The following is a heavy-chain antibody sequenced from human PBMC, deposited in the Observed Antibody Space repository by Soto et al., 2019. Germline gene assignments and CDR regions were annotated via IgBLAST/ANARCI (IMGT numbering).Heavy chain of an antibody. CDR1: GGSSRRNV. J-gene: IGHJ4*02. D-gene: IGHD6-6*01. V-gene: IGHV1-69*01. CDR3: ATPVGQLVQADLYFDS. CDR2: IIPIFATA. Sequence: QVQLVQSGAEVKKPGSSGKLSCQASGGSSRRNVISWVRQAPGQGLEWMGGIIPIFATAEYAQRFKGRVTITADESTSTTYMELGSLTSEDTAVYYCATPVGQLVQADLYFDSWGQGTLVNVSS.